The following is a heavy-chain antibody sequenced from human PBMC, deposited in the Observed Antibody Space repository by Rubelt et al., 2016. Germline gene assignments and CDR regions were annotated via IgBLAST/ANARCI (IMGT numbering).Heavy chain of an antibody. D-gene: IGHD3-3*01. Sequence: EVQLVESGGGLVKPGGSLRLSCAASGFTFSNYGMNWVRQAPGKGLEWVSSISSSSGYIFYADSVNGRFTISRDNARNSLHLQMYSLRADDTAVYYCARAPWRADFRGQGTLVTVSS. V-gene: IGHV3-21*01. J-gene: IGHJ4*02. CDR2: ISSSSGYI. CDR1: GFTFSNYG. CDR3: ARAPWRADF.